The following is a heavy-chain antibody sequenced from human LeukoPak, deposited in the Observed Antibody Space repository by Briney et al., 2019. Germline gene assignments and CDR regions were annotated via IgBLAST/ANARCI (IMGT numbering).Heavy chain of an antibody. D-gene: IGHD6-19*01. CDR3: ASKVAGGFFEYFQH. CDR2: MNPNSGNT. Sequence: ASVKVSCKASGYTFTSYDINWVRQATGQGLEWMGWMNPNSGNTGYAQKFQGRVTMTRNTSISTAYMELSSLRSEDTAVYYCASKVAGGFFEYFQHWGQGTLVTVSS. V-gene: IGHV1-8*02. CDR1: GYTFTSYD. J-gene: IGHJ1*01.